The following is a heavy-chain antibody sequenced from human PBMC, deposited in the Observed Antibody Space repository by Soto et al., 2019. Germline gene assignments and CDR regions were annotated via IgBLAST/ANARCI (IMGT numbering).Heavy chain of an antibody. CDR3: ASRGSASYSDY. CDR1: GFTFSSYA. D-gene: IGHD3-10*01. Sequence: EVQLLESGGGLVQPGGSLRLSCAASGFTFSSYAMSWVRQAPGKGLEWLSVISGSGDSTYYADSVKGRFTISRDNSKNTLYLQITSLIAEDTPVYYCASRGSASYSDYWGQGTLVTVSS. V-gene: IGHV3-23*01. CDR2: ISGSGDST. J-gene: IGHJ4*02.